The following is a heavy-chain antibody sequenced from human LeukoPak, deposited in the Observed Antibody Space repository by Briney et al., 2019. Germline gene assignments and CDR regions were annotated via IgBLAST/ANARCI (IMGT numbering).Heavy chain of an antibody. J-gene: IGHJ3*02. Sequence: GGSLRLSCAASGFTFSSHAMSWLRQAPGKGLEWVSAINGSGGSTYYADSVKGRFTISRDNSKNTLYLQMNSLRAEETAVYYCAKVSTMIGVFDIWGEGTMVTVSS. D-gene: IGHD3-22*01. CDR1: GFTFSSHA. V-gene: IGHV3-23*01. CDR3: AKVSTMIGVFDI. CDR2: INGSGGST.